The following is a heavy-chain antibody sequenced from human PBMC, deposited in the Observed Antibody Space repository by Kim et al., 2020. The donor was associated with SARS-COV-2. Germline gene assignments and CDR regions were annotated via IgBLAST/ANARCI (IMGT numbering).Heavy chain of an antibody. CDR1: GGSFSGYY. Sequence: SETLSLTCAVYGGSFSGYYWSWIRQPPGKGLEWIGEINHSGSTSYNPSLKSRVTISVDTSKNQFSLKLSSVTAADTAVYYCARGLGASPGLARPIDYWGQGTLVTVSS. V-gene: IGHV4-34*01. CDR3: ARGLGASPGLARPIDY. D-gene: IGHD7-27*01. J-gene: IGHJ4*02. CDR2: INHSGST.